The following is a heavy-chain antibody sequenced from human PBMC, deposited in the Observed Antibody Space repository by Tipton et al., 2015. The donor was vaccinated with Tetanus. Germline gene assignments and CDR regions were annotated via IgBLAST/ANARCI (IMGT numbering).Heavy chain of an antibody. J-gene: IGHJ4*02. D-gene: IGHD5-24*01. CDR1: GGSISSFY. V-gene: IGHV4-59*01. Sequence: TLSLTCTVSGGSISSFYWSWIRQSPGRGLEWIGYIYYTGNTNYNPSLKSRVTISADTTKKQFSLNLRSVTAADTAVYYCARGSTQYYNDHSLTYWGQGTLVTVSS. CDR2: IYYTGNT. CDR3: ARGSTQYYNDHSLTY.